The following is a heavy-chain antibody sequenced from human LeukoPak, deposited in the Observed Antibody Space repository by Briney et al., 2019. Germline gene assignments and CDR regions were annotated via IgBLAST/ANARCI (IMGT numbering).Heavy chain of an antibody. D-gene: IGHD3-10*01. CDR1: GYSISGGYY. Sequence: SETLSLTCSVSGYSISGGYYWGWIRQPPGKGLEWIGSIYHSGTTYYNPSLKSRVTISVDTSKNQFSLKLSSVTAADTAVYYCAREKYYYGSGNDWGQGALVTVSS. CDR3: AREKYYYGSGND. CDR2: IYHSGTT. J-gene: IGHJ4*02. V-gene: IGHV4-38-2*02.